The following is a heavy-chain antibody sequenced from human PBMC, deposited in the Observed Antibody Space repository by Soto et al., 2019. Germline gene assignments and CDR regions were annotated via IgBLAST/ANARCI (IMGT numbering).Heavy chain of an antibody. Sequence: QVQLVQSGAEVKKPGSSVKVSCKASGGTFSSYAISGVRQAPGQGLEWMGGIIPIFGTANYAQKFQGRVTITADESTSTASMELSSLRHEATAVYYGAISGIHLWTTGYYYGMDVWGQGTTVTVSS. CDR2: IIPIFGTA. CDR1: GGTFSSYA. D-gene: IGHD5-18*01. V-gene: IGHV1-69*12. J-gene: IGHJ6*02. CDR3: AISGIHLWTTGYYYGMDV.